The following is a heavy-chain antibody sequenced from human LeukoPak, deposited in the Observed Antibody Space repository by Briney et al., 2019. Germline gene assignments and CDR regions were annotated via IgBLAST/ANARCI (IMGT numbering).Heavy chain of an antibody. CDR3: AKDRMVYGY. J-gene: IGHJ4*02. CDR1: GFTFSSSA. CDR2: ISGSGDKT. V-gene: IGHV3-23*01. D-gene: IGHD2-8*01. Sequence: PGGSLRLSCAASGFTFSSSAMSWVRQAPGKGLEWVSAISGSGDKTYYADSVKGRFTVSRDNSKNTLYLQMNSLRVEDTAVYYCAKDRMVYGYWGQGTLVAVSS.